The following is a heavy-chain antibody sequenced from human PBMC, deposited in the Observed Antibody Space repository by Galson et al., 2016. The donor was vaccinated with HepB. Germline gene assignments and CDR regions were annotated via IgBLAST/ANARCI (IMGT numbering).Heavy chain of an antibody. V-gene: IGHV5-51*01. J-gene: IGHJ4*02. CDR3: ARLPGGSIRAFDY. Sequence: QSGAEVKKPGESLKISCKGSGHSLINSWIGWVRQMPGKGLEWMGTIYLDDSDIRYSPSFEGQVTISGDKSINTAYLQWSSLKASDTAMYYCARLPGGSIRAFDYWGQGTLVTVSS. CDR2: IYLDDSDI. D-gene: IGHD4-11*01. CDR1: GHSLINSW.